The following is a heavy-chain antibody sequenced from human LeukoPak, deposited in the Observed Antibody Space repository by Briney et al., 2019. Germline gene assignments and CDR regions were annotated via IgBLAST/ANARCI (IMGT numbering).Heavy chain of an antibody. CDR3: ARGEGGDIVASAADY. D-gene: IGHD5-12*01. CDR2: IRYDGSNK. CDR1: GFTFSSYG. V-gene: IGHV3-33*01. Sequence: GRSLRLSCAASGFTFSSYGMHWVRQAPGKGLEWVAVIRYDGSNKYYADSVKGRFTISRDNSKNTLYLQMNSLRAEDTAVYYCARGEGGDIVASAADYWGQGTLVTVSS. J-gene: IGHJ4*02.